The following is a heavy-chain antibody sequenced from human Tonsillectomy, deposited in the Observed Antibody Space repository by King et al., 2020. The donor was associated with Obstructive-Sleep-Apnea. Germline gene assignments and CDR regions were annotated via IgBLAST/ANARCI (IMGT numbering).Heavy chain of an antibody. CDR1: GGSSSSYY. V-gene: IGHV4-59*08. J-gene: IGHJ4*02. CDR2: IYYSGST. Sequence: VQLQESGPGLVKPSETLSLTCTVSGGSSSSYYLSWIRQPPGKGLEWIGYIYYSGSTNYNPSLKSRVTISVDTSKNQFSLKLSSVTAADTAVYYCARRDSDYYGSGSYYFDYWGQGTLVTVSS. CDR3: ARRDSDYYGSGSYYFDY. D-gene: IGHD3-10*01.